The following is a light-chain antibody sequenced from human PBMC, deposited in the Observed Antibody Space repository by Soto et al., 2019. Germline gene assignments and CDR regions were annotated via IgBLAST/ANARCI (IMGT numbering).Light chain of an antibody. V-gene: IGKV3-15*01. CDR2: GSS. CDR1: QSVSSD. CDR3: QQYNSWPHS. Sequence: ETVLTQSPATLSVSPGERATFSCRASQSVSSDLAWYQQKPGQVPRLLIYGSSTGATGLPARFSGSGSWREFPLSISSLQSEDLAVYYCQQYNSWPHSFGQGTMLEIK. J-gene: IGKJ2*03.